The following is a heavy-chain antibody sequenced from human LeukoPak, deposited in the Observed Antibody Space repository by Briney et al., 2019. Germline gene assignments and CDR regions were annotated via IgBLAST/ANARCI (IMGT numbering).Heavy chain of an antibody. CDR3: AERKPRRNIGATIMDYYYYGMDV. D-gene: IGHD5-12*01. V-gene: IGHV3-30*18. CDR1: GLTFSSYG. J-gene: IGHJ6*02. Sequence: GGSLRLSCAASGLTFSSYGMHWVRQAPGKGLEWVAVISYDGSNKYYADSVKGRFTISRDNSKNTLYLQMNSLRAEDTAVYYCAERKPRRNIGATIMDYYYYGMDVWGQGTTVTVSS. CDR2: ISYDGSNK.